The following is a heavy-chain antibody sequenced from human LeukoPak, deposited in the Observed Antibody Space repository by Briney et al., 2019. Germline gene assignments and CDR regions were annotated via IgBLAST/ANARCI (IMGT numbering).Heavy chain of an antibody. CDR3: ARDHGFCTNDDICHNWFDP. CDR2: IYYSGST. Sequence: PSETLSLTCTVSGGSISSSSYYWGWIRQPPGKGLEWIGSIYYSGSTYYNPSLKSRVTISVDTSKNQFSLKLSSVTAADTAVYYCARDHGFCTNDDICHNWFDPWGQGTLVTVSS. J-gene: IGHJ5*02. V-gene: IGHV4-39*02. CDR1: GGSISSSSYY. D-gene: IGHD2-8*01.